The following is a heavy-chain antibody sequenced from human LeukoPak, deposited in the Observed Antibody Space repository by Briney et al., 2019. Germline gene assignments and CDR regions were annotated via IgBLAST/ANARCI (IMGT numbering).Heavy chain of an antibody. CDR3: ARRGYDILTGYYRYYFDY. CDR1: GFTFSDYY. D-gene: IGHD3-9*01. Sequence: GGSLRLSCAASGFTFSDYYMSWIRQAPGKGVEWVSYISSSGRTIYYADSVKGRFTISRDNAKNSLYLQMNSLRAEDTAVYYCARRGYDILTGYYRYYFDYWGQGTLVTVSS. J-gene: IGHJ4*02. V-gene: IGHV3-11*01. CDR2: ISSSGRTI.